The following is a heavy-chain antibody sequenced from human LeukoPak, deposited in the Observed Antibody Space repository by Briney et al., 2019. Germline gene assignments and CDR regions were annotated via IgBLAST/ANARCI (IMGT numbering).Heavy chain of an antibody. CDR2: IGTASDT. V-gene: IGHV3-13*01. J-gene: IGHJ6*03. D-gene: IGHD1-1*01. CDR3: ARGPPRGKYYYMDV. CDR1: GFNFSSFD. Sequence: GGSLRLSCAASGFNFSSFDMHWVRQPTGQGLEWVSTIGTASDTYYPGSVEGRFTLSRDNVKNSLYLQMNSLTAGDTAVYYCARGPPRGKYYYMDVWGKGTTVTVSS.